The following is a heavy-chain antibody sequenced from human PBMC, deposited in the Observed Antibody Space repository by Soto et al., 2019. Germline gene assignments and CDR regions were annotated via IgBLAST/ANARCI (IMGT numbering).Heavy chain of an antibody. D-gene: IGHD3-3*01. Sequence: ASVKVSCKASGYTFTSYGISWVRQAPGQGLEWMGWISAYNGNTNYAQKLQGRVTMTTDTSTSTAYMELRSLRSDYTAVYYCARDQTTAYYDFWSGYYGNPEAFDIWGQGTMVTVSS. CDR2: ISAYNGNT. CDR1: GYTFTSYG. V-gene: IGHV1-18*01. CDR3: ARDQTTAYYDFWSGYYGNPEAFDI. J-gene: IGHJ3*02.